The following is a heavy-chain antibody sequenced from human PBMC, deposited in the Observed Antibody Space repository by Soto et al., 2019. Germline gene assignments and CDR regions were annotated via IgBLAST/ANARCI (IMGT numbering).Heavy chain of an antibody. Sequence: EVQLVESGGGLVQPGGSLRLSCAASGFTFSSYSMNWVRQAPGKGLEWVSYISSSSSAIYYADSVKGRFTISRDNAKNSLYLQMNSLRAEDTAVYYCARDQQWLVSVDLDYWGQGTLVTVSS. CDR1: GFTFSSYS. J-gene: IGHJ4*02. CDR3: ARDQQWLVSVDLDY. V-gene: IGHV3-48*01. D-gene: IGHD6-19*01. CDR2: ISSSSSAI.